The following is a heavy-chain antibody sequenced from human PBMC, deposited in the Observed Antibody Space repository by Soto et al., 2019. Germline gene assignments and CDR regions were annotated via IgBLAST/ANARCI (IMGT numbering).Heavy chain of an antibody. Sequence: QVQLQESGPGLVKPSQTLSLTCNVSGGSISSGTAYWSWIRQRPGKGLEWIGYIFYRGSFYYTPSLRGRVMILADTSKNQFTLGLSSVTAADTAVYYCARAPETPSVLGVALPYFFDYWGQGALVTVSS. CDR2: IFYRGSF. CDR3: ARAPETPSVLGVALPYFFDY. J-gene: IGHJ4*02. D-gene: IGHD3-3*01. CDR1: GGSISSGTAY. V-gene: IGHV4-31*03.